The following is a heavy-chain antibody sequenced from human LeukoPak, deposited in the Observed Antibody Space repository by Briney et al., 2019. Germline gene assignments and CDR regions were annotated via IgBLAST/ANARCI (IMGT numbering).Heavy chain of an antibody. J-gene: IGHJ6*02. V-gene: IGHV4-59*01. D-gene: IGHD5-24*01. CDR3: ARVGRGVATILLNYYYGMDV. CDR1: GGSISSYY. CDR2: IYYSGST. Sequence: PSETLSLTCTVSGGSISSYYWSWIRQPPGKGLEWIGYIYYSGSTNYNPSLKSRVTISVDTSKNQFSLKLSSVTAADTAVYYCARVGRGVATILLNYYYGMDVWGQGTTVTVSS.